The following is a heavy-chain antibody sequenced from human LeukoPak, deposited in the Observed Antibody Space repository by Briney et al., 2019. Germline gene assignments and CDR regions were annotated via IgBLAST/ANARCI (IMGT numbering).Heavy chain of an antibody. D-gene: IGHD1-26*01. J-gene: IGHJ4*02. CDR2: ISSSSSYI. Sequence: GGSLRLSCAASGFTFSSYSMNWVRQAPGKGLEWVSSISSSSSYIYYADSVKGRFTISRDNAKNSLYLQMNSLRAEDTAVYYCARDRPRSPAFDYWGQGTLVTVSS. CDR3: ARDRPRSPAFDY. V-gene: IGHV3-21*01. CDR1: GFTFSSYS.